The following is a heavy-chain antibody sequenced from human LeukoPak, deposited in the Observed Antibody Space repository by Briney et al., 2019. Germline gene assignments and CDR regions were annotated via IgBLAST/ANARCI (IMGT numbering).Heavy chain of an antibody. CDR1: GGSISSGDYY. Sequence: SQTLSLTCTVSGGSISSGDYYWSWIRQPPGKGLEWIGYTYYSGSTYYNPSLKSRATISVDTSNNQFSLKLTSVTAADTAVYYCARPYYYDSRIDPWGQGTLVTVSS. V-gene: IGHV4-30-4*01. CDR3: ARPYYYDSRIDP. D-gene: IGHD3-22*01. CDR2: TYYSGST. J-gene: IGHJ5*02.